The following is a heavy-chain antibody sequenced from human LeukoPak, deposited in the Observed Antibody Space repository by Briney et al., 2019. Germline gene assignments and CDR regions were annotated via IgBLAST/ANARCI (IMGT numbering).Heavy chain of an antibody. CDR2: IYYSGST. Sequence: SETLSLTCTVSGGSISSYYWSWIRQPPGKGLEWIGYIYYSGSTNYNPSLKSRVTISVDTSKNQFSLKLSSVTAADTAVYYCARGMAPGYYYYYMDVWGKGTTVTVSS. V-gene: IGHV4-59*08. J-gene: IGHJ6*03. CDR1: GGSISSYY. D-gene: IGHD2-8*01. CDR3: ARGMAPGYYYYYMDV.